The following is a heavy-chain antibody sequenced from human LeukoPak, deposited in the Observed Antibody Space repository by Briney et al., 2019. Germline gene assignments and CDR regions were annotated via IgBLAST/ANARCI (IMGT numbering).Heavy chain of an antibody. D-gene: IGHD3-10*01. V-gene: IGHV5-10-1*01. CDR2: IDPSDSYT. CDR3: ASQLLYYYGSGSYPPFDI. Sequence: GESLKISCKGSGYSFTSYWISWVRQMPGKGLEWMGRIDPSDSYTNYSPSFQGHVTISADKSISTAYLQWSSLKASDTAMYYCASQLLYYYGSGSYPPFDIRGQGTMVTVSS. CDR1: GYSFTSYW. J-gene: IGHJ3*02.